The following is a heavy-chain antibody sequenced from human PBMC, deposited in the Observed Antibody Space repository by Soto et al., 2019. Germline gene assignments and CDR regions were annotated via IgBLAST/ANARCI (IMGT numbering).Heavy chain of an antibody. V-gene: IGHV3-74*01. D-gene: IGHD3-10*01. CDR3: ARGWFGPEV. CDR2: IDNAGTDS. CDR1: GFTLSGRS. Sequence: EVQLVESGGGLVQPGGSLRLSCAASGFTLSGRSMHWVRQAPGKGLVWVSGIDNAGTDSTYADSVKGRFTSSRDNAKNMLYLPMNSLRVEDTAVYYCARGWFGPEVWGKGTTVTVSS. J-gene: IGHJ6*04.